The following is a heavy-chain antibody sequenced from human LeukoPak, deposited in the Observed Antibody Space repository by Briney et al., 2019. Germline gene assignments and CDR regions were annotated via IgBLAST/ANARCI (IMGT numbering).Heavy chain of an antibody. J-gene: IGHJ5*02. CDR2: MYYSGGT. D-gene: IGHD4-17*01. V-gene: IGHV4-59*01. CDR3: ARVSGSVTTINFDP. Sequence: PGGSLRLSCAASGFTFSDYYMSWIRQPPGKGLEWIAYMYYSGGTKYNPSLKSRVTISVDPSKNQFFLKLNSVTAADTAVYYCARVSGSVTTINFDPWGQGTLVTVSS. CDR1: GFTFSDYY.